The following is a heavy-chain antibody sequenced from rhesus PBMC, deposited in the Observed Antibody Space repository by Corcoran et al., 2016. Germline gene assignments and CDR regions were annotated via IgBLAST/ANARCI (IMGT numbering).Heavy chain of an antibody. D-gene: IGHD1-44*01. CDR1: GFTFSSYC. CDR2: ISNGGCTT. CDR3: AKGRCRPSNGEWGGLDA. J-gene: IGHJ6*01. Sequence: EVQLVESGGGLVQPGGSLRLSCAASGFTFSSYCMSWVRKAPGKGLEWVSYISNGGCTTDDADSVKGRFNMSSDNSKNALALQINSVRAEDTAVYYWAKGRCRPSNGEWGGLDAWGQGVVVTVSS. V-gene: IGHV3S5*01.